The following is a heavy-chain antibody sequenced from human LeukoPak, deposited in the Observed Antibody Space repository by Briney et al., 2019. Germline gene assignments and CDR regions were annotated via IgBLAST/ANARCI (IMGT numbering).Heavy chain of an antibody. Sequence: SETLSLTCTVSGGSISSSSYYWGWLRQLPGTGLEWIGSIYYSGSTYYNPSLKSRVTISVDTSKNQFSLKLSSVTAADTAVYYCARGPDYYDRSGQFYYFDYWGQGTLVTVSS. CDR2: IYYSGST. CDR1: GGSISSSSYY. D-gene: IGHD3-22*01. J-gene: IGHJ4*02. V-gene: IGHV4-39*01. CDR3: ARGPDYYDRSGQFYYFDY.